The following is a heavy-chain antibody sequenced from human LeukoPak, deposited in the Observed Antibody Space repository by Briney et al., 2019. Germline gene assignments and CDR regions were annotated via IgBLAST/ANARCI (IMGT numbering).Heavy chain of an antibody. V-gene: IGHV4-59*12. CDR2: IYYSGST. D-gene: IGHD3-16*01. CDR3: AREDTFGGVTQLN. Sequence: SETLSLTCTVSGDSISNYYWSWIRQPPGKGLEWIGYIYYSGSTYYNPSLKSRVTISVDTSKNQFSLKLSSVTAADTAVYYCAREDTFGGVTQLNWGQGTLVTVSS. J-gene: IGHJ4*02. CDR1: GDSISNYY.